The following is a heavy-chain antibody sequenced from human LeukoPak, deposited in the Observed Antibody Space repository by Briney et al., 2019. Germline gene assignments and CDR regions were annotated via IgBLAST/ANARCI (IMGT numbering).Heavy chain of an antibody. V-gene: IGHV4-38-2*01. Sequence: SETLSLTCAVSGFSISNGYYWGWIRQPPGKGLEWIGSIYHSGSTYYNPSLKSRVTISVDTSKNQFSLKLSSVTAADTAVYYCGRYNSGYYYYFDYWGKGTLVTVSS. CDR2: IYHSGST. CDR1: GFSISNGYY. CDR3: GRYNSGYYYYFDY. D-gene: IGHD3-22*01. J-gene: IGHJ4*02.